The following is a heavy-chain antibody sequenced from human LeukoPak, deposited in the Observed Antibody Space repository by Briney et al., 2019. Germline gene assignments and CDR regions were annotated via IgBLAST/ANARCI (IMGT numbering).Heavy chain of an antibody. CDR3: ARGVVGATTYNYYYYYMDV. CDR2: IYYIGST. V-gene: IGHV4-59*01. Sequence: SETLSLTCTVSGGSISRYYWSWIRQPPGMRLEWIGYIYYIGSTNYNPSLKSRVTVSLDTSKNQFSLKLRSVTAADTAVYYCARGVVGATTYNYYYYYMDVWGKGTTVTVSS. CDR1: GGSISRYY. J-gene: IGHJ6*03. D-gene: IGHD1-26*01.